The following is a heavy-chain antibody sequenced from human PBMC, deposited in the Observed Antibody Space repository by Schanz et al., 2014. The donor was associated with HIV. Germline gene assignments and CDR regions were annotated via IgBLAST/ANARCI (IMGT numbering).Heavy chain of an antibody. CDR2: ISAYNGDT. CDR1: GYTFSSYG. CDR3: ARDSPYSYGLGPLDY. D-gene: IGHD5-18*01. Sequence: QVQLVQSGAAVKKPGSSVKVSCTASGYTFSSYGVSWVRQAPGQGLEWMGWISAYNGDTNYAEKFQGRIRMTTDRSTIAYIYVTSLTSDDTAVYFCARDSPYSYGLGPLDYWGQGTLVSVSS. V-gene: IGHV1-18*01. J-gene: IGHJ4*02.